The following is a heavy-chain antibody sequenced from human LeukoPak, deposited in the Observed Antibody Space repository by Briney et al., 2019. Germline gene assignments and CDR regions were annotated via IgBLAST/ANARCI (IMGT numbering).Heavy chain of an antibody. J-gene: IGHJ5*02. Sequence: GGSLRLSCAAPGFSFSSYSMNWVRQAQGKGLEWVSSIRGSSSYIYYADSVKGRFTISRDNAKNSLYLQMNSLRAEDTAVYYCAREFSGSGSYYNYNWFDPWGQGTLVTVSS. CDR2: IRGSSSYI. D-gene: IGHD3-10*01. CDR3: AREFSGSGSYYNYNWFDP. V-gene: IGHV3-21*01. CDR1: GFSFSSYS.